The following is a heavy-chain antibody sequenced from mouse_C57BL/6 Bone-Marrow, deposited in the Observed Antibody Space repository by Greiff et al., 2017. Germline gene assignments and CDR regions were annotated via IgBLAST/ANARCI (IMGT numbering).Heavy chain of an antibody. J-gene: IGHJ1*03. Sequence: VQLQQPGAELVKPGASVKLSCKASGYTFTSYWMQWVKQRPGQGLEWIGEIDPSDSYTHSKQKFKGKATLTVDTSSSTADMQLSSLTSEDSAVYYCSRRYDCTNYSYWYFDVWGTGTTVTGSS. CDR1: GYTFTSYW. CDR3: SRRYDCTNYSYWYFDV. D-gene: IGHD2-5*01. V-gene: IGHV1-50*01. CDR2: IDPSDSYT.